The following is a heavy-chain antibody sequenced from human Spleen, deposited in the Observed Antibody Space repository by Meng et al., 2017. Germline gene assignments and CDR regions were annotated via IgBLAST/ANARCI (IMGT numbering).Heavy chain of an antibody. D-gene: IGHD4-11*01. V-gene: IGHV4-34*01. Sequence: QGQLQQGGPGLLKPSEPLSLTCAVYGGSFSGYYWSWIRQPPGKGLEWIGEINHSGSTNYNPSLKSRVTISVDTSKNQFSLKLSSVTAADSAVYYCARGPTTMAHDFDYWGQGTLVTVSS. CDR3: ARGPTTMAHDFDY. CDR1: GGSFSGYY. CDR2: INHSGST. J-gene: IGHJ4*02.